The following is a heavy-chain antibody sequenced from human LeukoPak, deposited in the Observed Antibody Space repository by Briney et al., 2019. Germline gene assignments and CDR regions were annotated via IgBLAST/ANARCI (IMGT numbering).Heavy chain of an antibody. Sequence: SQTLSLTCTVSGGSISSGGYYWSWIRQHPGKGLEWIGYIYYSGSTYYNPSLKSRVTISVDTSKNQFSLKLSSMTAADTAVYYCARERYNWNSYYFDYWGQGTLVTVSS. CDR3: ARERYNWNSYYFDY. J-gene: IGHJ4*02. CDR2: IYYSGST. D-gene: IGHD1-7*01. CDR1: GGSISSGGYY. V-gene: IGHV4-31*03.